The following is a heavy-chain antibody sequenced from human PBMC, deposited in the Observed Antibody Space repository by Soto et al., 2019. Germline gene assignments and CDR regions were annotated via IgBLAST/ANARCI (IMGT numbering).Heavy chain of an antibody. J-gene: IGHJ4*02. Sequence: GGALRLSCADSGFTFSSYDMHWVRQAPGKGLEWVAVISYDGSNKYYADSVKGRFTISRDNSKNTLYLQMNSLRAEDTAVYYCATLALGAMYYFDYWGQGTLVTVS. CDR1: GFTFSSYD. CDR3: ATLALGAMYYFDY. V-gene: IGHV3-30-3*01. D-gene: IGHD1-26*01. CDR2: ISYDGSNK.